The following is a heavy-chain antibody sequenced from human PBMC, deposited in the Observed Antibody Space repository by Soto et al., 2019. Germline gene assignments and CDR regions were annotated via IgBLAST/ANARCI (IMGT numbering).Heavy chain of an antibody. D-gene: IGHD3-10*01. J-gene: IGHJ5*02. CDR2: IYYSGST. CDR3: ARGGGVPHRWFDP. CDR1: GGSISSYY. V-gene: IGHV4-59*01. Sequence: SETLSLTCTVSGGSISSYYWSWIRQPPGKGLEWIGYIYYSGSTNYNPSLKSRVTISVDTSKNQFSLKLSSVTAADTAVYYCARGGGVPHRWFDPWGQGTLVTVSS.